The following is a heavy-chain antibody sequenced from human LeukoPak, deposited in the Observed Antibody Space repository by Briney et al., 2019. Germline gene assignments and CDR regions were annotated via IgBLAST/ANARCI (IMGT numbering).Heavy chain of an antibody. J-gene: IGHJ5*02. CDR3: ARKLGHCSSTSCYGVNWFDP. D-gene: IGHD2-2*03. Sequence: GASVKVSCKASGGTFSSFAINWVRQAPGQGLEWMGGIIPIFGTANYAQKFQGRVTITADESTSTAYMELSSLRSEDTAVYYCARKLGHCSSTSCYGVNWFDPWGQGTLVTVPS. CDR2: IIPIFGTA. CDR1: GGTFSSFA. V-gene: IGHV1-69*13.